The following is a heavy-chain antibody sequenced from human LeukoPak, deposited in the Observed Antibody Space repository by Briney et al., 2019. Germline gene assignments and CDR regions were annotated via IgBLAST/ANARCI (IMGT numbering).Heavy chain of an antibody. J-gene: IGHJ3*02. CDR2: INPNSGDT. CDR3: ARDSAQQLDAFDI. D-gene: IGHD6-13*01. Sequence: ASVKLSGKASGYTFTGYYMHWVRQAPGQRLECMGWINPNSGDTNYAQKIQGRVTMTRATSISTTYMELSRLRSDDTAANYCARDSAQQLDAFDIWGQGTMVTVSS. CDR1: GYTFTGYY. V-gene: IGHV1-2*02.